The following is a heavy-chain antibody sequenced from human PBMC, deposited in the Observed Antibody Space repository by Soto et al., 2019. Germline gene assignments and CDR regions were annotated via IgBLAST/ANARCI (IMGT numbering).Heavy chain of an antibody. CDR1: TACFNSYY. Sequence: XASLSLTCTVSTACFNSYYWSWIRQPAGKGLEWIGRLYANENTDYNPSLSSRVTISVDTKRQFSLKLSSVTAADTAVYYCARDHPNGYFDPGGRGTPVTVSS. CDR3: ARDHPNGYFDP. CDR2: LYANENT. V-gene: IGHV4-4*07. J-gene: IGHJ2*01.